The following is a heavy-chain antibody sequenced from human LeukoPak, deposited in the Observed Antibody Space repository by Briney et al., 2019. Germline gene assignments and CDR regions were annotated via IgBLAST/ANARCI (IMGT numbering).Heavy chain of an antibody. Sequence: PGGSLRLSCAASGFTFSGSAMHWVRQASGKGLELVGRIRSKANSYATAYAASVKGRFTISRDDSKNTAYLQMNSLKTEDTAVYYCTRHTVVPAAISYYYYYMDVWGKGTTVTVSS. CDR3: TRHTVVPAAISYYYYYMDV. CDR2: IRSKANSYAT. V-gene: IGHV3-73*01. D-gene: IGHD2-2*01. J-gene: IGHJ6*03. CDR1: GFTFSGSA.